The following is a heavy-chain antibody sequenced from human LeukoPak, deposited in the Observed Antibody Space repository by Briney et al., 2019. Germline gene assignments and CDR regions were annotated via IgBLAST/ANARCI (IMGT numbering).Heavy chain of an antibody. Sequence: PSETLSLTCSVSGGSISSSNYYWGWIRQTPGKGLEWIGYMCNTGSTHYNPSLKSRVSISVDTSKNQFSLKLSSVTAADTALYYCASEVPFGYRFDYWGQGTLVTVSS. CDR2: MCNTGST. V-gene: IGHV4-61*05. CDR1: GGSISSSNYY. CDR3: ASEVPFGYRFDY. J-gene: IGHJ4*02. D-gene: IGHD5-18*01.